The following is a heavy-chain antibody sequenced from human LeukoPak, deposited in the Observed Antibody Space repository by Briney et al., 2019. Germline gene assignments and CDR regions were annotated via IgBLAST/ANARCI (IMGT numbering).Heavy chain of an antibody. CDR3: ARHVEGEGLDY. CDR2: ISYSGNS. J-gene: IGHJ4*02. V-gene: IGHV4-59*08. CDR1: GGSFSSYY. Sequence: KPSDTLSLTCTVSGGSFSSYYWSWIRQPPGKALEWIGYISYSGNSNYNPSLKSRVTISVDSSKSHFSLNLSSVTAADTAFYSCARHVEGEGLDYWGQGTLVTVSS. D-gene: IGHD3-16*01.